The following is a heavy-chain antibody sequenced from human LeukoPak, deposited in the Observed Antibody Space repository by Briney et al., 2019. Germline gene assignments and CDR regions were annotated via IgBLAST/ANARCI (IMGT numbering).Heavy chain of an antibody. CDR3: ARQDYDFWSGYYTHFDY. CDR1: GYTFTSYG. D-gene: IGHD3-3*01. V-gene: IGHV1-18*01. Sequence: GASVKVSCKASGYTFTSYGISWVRQAPGQGLEWMGWISAYNGNTNYAQKLQGRVTMTTDTSTSTAYMELRSLRSDDTAVYYCARQDYDFWSGYYTHFDYWGQGTLVTASS. CDR2: ISAYNGNT. J-gene: IGHJ4*02.